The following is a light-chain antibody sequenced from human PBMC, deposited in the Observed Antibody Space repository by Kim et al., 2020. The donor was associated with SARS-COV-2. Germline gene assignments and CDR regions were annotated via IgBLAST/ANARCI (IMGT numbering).Light chain of an antibody. V-gene: IGKV3-20*01. Sequence: LSPGESAPLSCKASQSISSNSVAWYQQKPGQTPRLLIYDASSRATAIADRFSGSGSGTDFTLTISRLEPEDFAVYYCQQYGSSPTFGQGTKVDIK. J-gene: IGKJ1*01. CDR1: QSISSNS. CDR3: QQYGSSPT. CDR2: DAS.